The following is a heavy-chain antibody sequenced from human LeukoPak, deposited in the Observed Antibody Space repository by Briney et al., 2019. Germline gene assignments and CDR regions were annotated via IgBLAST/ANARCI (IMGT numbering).Heavy chain of an antibody. Sequence: SETLSLTCAVYGGSFSGYYWSWIRQPPGKGLEWIGEINHSGSTNYNPSLKSRVTISVDTSKNQFSLKLSSVTAADTAVYYCARYYDSTPLGAFDIWGQGTMVTVSS. CDR3: ARYYDSTPLGAFDI. V-gene: IGHV4-34*01. CDR1: GGSFSGYY. J-gene: IGHJ3*02. CDR2: INHSGST. D-gene: IGHD3-3*01.